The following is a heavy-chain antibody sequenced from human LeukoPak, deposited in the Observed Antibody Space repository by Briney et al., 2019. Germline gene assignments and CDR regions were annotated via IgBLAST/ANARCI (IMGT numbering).Heavy chain of an antibody. J-gene: IGHJ6*03. Sequence: GESLRLSCAASGFRFGDYWMNWVRQAPGKGLEWVANIKQDGSETAYVDSVRGRFTISRDNAKNSLFLQMNSLRVEDTAVYCCAKVRDRRDGYNFYFYYYMDVWGKGTTVTVSS. CDR3: AKVRDRRDGYNFYFYYYMDV. V-gene: IGHV3-7*01. D-gene: IGHD5-24*01. CDR1: GFRFGDYW. CDR2: IKQDGSET.